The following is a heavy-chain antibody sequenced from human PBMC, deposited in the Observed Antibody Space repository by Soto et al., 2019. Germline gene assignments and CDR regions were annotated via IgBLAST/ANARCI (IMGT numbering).Heavy chain of an antibody. J-gene: IGHJ4*02. D-gene: IGHD1-26*01. CDR3: ARAWGFYFDF. V-gene: IGHV4-59*01. CDR1: GGSISSYN. CDR2: IYYSGST. Sequence: SETLSLTCAVSGGSISSYNWSWIRQPQGKGLEWIGYIYYSGSTNYKPSLTSRVTISVDTSKNQFSLKLSSVTAADTAVYYCARAWGFYFDFWARGILVTVS.